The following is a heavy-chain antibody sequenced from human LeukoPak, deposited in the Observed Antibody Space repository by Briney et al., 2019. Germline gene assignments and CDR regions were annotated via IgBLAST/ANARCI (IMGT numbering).Heavy chain of an antibody. CDR1: GFAFSSHA. D-gene: IGHD2/OR15-2a*01. CDR2: ISISGDRT. J-gene: IGHJ3*02. CDR3: ARIDYFDAFDI. V-gene: IGHV3-23*01. Sequence: GGSLRLSCAASGFAFSSHAMTWVRQAPGKGLEWVSAISISGDRTYYAHSVKGRFTISRDNSKNTVYLQMNSLGAEDTAVYYCARIDYFDAFDIWGQGTMVTVSS.